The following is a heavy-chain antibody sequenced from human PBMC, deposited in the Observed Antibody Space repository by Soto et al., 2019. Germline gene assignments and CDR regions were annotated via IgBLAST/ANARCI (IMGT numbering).Heavy chain of an antibody. J-gene: IGHJ4*02. V-gene: IGHV3-23*01. D-gene: IGHD3-10*01. Sequence: EVQLLESGGGLVQPGGSLRLSCAASGFSFSSYAMSWVRQAPGKGLERVSSISGNGANTYYVDSVKGRFTVSRDNSKNMLYLRMSGLRGEDTAVYKCAKAAAYHGSASYFPFDDWGLGTRVTVSS. CDR3: AKAAAYHGSASYFPFDD. CDR1: GFSFSSYA. CDR2: ISGNGANT.